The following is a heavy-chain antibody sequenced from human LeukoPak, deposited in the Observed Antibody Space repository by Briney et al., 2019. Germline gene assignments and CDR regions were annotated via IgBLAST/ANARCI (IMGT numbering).Heavy chain of an antibody. CDR3: ARHEASYFYYYMDV. CDR1: GGSISSTTYY. J-gene: IGHJ6*03. Sequence: ASETLSLTCTVSGGSISSTTYYWAWIRQPPGTGLEWIGSVYYGETTYYNPSLESQVTISVDTSKNQFSLRLNSVTAADTAVYYCARHEASYFYYYMDVWGAGTTVIVSS. V-gene: IGHV4-39*01. CDR2: VYYGETT.